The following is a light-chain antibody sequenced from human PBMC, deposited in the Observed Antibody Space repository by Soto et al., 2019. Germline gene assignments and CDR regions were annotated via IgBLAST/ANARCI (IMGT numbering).Light chain of an antibody. CDR2: LEGSGSY. CDR3: ETGDSNIRV. CDR1: SGHRSYI. Sequence: QLVLTQSSSASASLGSSVKLTCTLSSGHRSYIIAWHQQQPGKAPRYLMKLEGSGSYNKGSGVPDRFSGSSSGADRYLTMSILHSEDDADYYCETGDSNIRVFGGGTQLTVL. V-gene: IGLV4-60*03. J-gene: IGLJ2*01.